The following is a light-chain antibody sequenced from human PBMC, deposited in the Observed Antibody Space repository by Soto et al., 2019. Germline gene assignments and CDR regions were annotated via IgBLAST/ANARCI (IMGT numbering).Light chain of an antibody. Sequence: AIRMTQSPSSLSASTGDRVTITCLASQGISSDLAWDQQKPGKAPKLLIYAASTLQSGVPSRFSGSGSGTDFTLTISCLQSEDFATYCCQQYYSYPLTFGGGTKVEIK. CDR1: QGISSD. J-gene: IGKJ4*01. V-gene: IGKV1-8*01. CDR3: QQYYSYPLT. CDR2: AAS.